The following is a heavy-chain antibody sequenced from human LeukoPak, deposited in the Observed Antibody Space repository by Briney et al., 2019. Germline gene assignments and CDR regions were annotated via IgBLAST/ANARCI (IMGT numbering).Heavy chain of an antibody. CDR3: AKDPGAAADYYYYMDV. Sequence: GGSLRLSCAASGFTFSSYGMHWVRQAPGKGLEWVAVISYDGSNKYYADSVKGRFTISRDNSKNTLYLQMNSLRAEDTAVYYCAKDPGAAADYYYYMDVWGKGTTVTVSS. D-gene: IGHD6-13*01. V-gene: IGHV3-30*18. J-gene: IGHJ6*03. CDR2: ISYDGSNK. CDR1: GFTFSSYG.